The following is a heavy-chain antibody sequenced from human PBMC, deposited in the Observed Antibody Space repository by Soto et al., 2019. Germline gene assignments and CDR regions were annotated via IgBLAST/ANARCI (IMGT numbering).Heavy chain of an antibody. Sequence: PGGSLRLSCAASGFNVGAFAVNWVRQAPGKGLEWVSGISVSDAFIYYADSVRGRFSISRDASENILYLQMNSLRVDDTALYHCTRETVAGITGLDYWGPGTLVTVSS. CDR3: TRETVAGITGLDY. J-gene: IGHJ4*02. CDR2: ISVSDAFI. CDR1: GFNVGAFA. D-gene: IGHD1-20*01. V-gene: IGHV3-23*01.